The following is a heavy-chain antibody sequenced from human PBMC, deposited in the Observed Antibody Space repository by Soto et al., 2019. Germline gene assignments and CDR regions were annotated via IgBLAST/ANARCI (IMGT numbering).Heavy chain of an antibody. J-gene: IGHJ5*02. CDR3: ARDETVAGENCYDP. V-gene: IGHV3-30-3*01. CDR2: ISHDETYK. CDR1: GFTLSSYG. Sequence: GRSLRLSCAGSGFTLSSYGLHWVRQAPGKGLEWVTVISHDETYKSYADSVKGRFTISRDNSKNILYLQMNSLRVEDTAVYLCARDETVAGENCYDPWGQGT. D-gene: IGHD6-19*01.